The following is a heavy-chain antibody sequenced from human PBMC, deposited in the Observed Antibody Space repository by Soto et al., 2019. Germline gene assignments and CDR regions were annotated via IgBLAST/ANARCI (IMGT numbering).Heavy chain of an antibody. D-gene: IGHD5-12*01. Sequence: GASVKVSCKASGGTFSSYAISWVRQAPGQGLEWMGGIIPIFGTANYAQEFQERVTIARDMSTSTAYMELSSLRSEDTAVYYCAATGYGNGMDVWGQGTTVTVSS. CDR1: GGTFSSYA. CDR2: IIPIFGTA. V-gene: IGHV1-69*05. J-gene: IGHJ6*02. CDR3: AATGYGNGMDV.